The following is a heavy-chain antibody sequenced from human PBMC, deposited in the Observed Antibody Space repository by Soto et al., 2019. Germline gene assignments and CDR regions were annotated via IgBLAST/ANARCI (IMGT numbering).Heavy chain of an antibody. D-gene: IGHD1-26*01. V-gene: IGHV1-69*01. J-gene: IGHJ4*02. Sequence: QVQLVQSGAEVKKPGASVKVSCKASGGTFSSYAISWVRQAPGQGLEWMGGIIPIFGTANYAQKYQGRVTITADESTSTAYMELSSLRSEDTAVYYYARVDLLEGYLESSPFDYWGQGTLVTVSS. CDR3: ARVDLLEGYLESSPFDY. CDR2: IIPIFGTA. CDR1: GGTFSSYA.